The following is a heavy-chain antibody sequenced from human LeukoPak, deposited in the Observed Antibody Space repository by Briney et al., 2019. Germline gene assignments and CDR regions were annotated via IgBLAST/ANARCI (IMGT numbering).Heavy chain of an antibody. Sequence: ASVKVSCKASGGTFSSYAISWVRQAPGQGLEWMGGIIPIFGTANYAQKFQGRVTITADESTSTAYMELSSLRSEDTAVYYCARHYYGSGTPSDYYYYYMDVWGKGPRSPSP. CDR2: IIPIFGTA. CDR1: GGTFSSYA. D-gene: IGHD3-10*01. CDR3: ARHYYGSGTPSDYYYYYMDV. J-gene: IGHJ6*03. V-gene: IGHV1-69*13.